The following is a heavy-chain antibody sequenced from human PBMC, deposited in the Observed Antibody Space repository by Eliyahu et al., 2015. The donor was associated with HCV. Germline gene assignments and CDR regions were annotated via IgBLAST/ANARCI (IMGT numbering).Heavy chain of an antibody. CDR2: IQPRGGT. V-gene: IGHV4-34*01. CDR1: GGSFSGYY. D-gene: IGHD5-18*01. CDR3: ARGHWSVDTAMANWFDP. Sequence: QVQLQQWGAGLLKPSETLSLTCAVYGGSFSGYYWSWIRQPPGEGAGGVGGIQPRGGTNYNPSLKSRVTISVDTSKNQFSLKLSSVTAADTAVYYCARGHWSVDTAMANWFDPWGQGTLVTVSS. J-gene: IGHJ5*02.